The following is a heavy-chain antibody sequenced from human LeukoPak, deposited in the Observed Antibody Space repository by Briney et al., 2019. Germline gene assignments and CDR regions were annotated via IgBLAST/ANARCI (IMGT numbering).Heavy chain of an antibody. Sequence: SVKVSCKASGGTFSSYAISWVRQAPGQGLEWMGGITPMFGTAKYAQKFQGRVTITADKSTSTAYMELSSLRSDDTAVYYCARDSSEFRSLISYWGQGTLVTVSS. V-gene: IGHV1-69*06. CDR3: ARDSSEFRSLISY. CDR2: ITPMFGTA. D-gene: IGHD1-14*01. CDR1: GGTFSSYA. J-gene: IGHJ1*01.